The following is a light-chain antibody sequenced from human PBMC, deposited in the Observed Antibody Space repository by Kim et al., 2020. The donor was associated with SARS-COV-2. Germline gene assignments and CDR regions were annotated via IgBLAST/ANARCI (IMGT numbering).Light chain of an antibody. CDR1: NLGNKY. J-gene: IGLJ2*01. Sequence: VSPRQTASITCSGDNLGNKYACWYQQKPGQAPVLVIFQDSNRPSGIPERFSGSKSGNTATLTISGTEAMDEADYYCQAWDGSHVVFGGGTQLTVL. V-gene: IGLV3-1*01. CDR2: QDS. CDR3: QAWDGSHVV.